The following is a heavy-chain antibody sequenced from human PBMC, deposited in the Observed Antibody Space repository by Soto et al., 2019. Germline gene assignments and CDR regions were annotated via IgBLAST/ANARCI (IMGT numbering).Heavy chain of an antibody. Sequence: GGSLRLSCAASGFTFSSYAMSWVRQAPGKGLEWVSAISGSGGSTYYADSVKGRFTISRDNSKNTLYLQMNSLRAEDTAVYYCARERSGDTPLVDEGDYYYDMDVWGQRTTVTVSS. V-gene: IGHV3-23*01. J-gene: IGHJ6*02. CDR3: ARERSGDTPLVDEGDYYYDMDV. CDR1: GFTFSSYA. CDR2: ISGSGGST. D-gene: IGHD1-26*01.